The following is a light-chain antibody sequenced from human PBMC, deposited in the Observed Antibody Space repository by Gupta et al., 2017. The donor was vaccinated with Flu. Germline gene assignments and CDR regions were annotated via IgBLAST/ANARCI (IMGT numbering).Light chain of an antibody. CDR2: AAT. Sequence: DIQLTQSPPSVSASVGDRVTITCRASQDVAIWLAWYQQKPGKAPRLLISAATNWQSGVPSRFSGSGYGTDFSLTISSRQLEDFATYYCQQTRSWPAWTFGQGTXV. CDR1: QDVAIW. J-gene: IGKJ1*01. CDR3: QQTRSWPAWT. V-gene: IGKV1-12*01.